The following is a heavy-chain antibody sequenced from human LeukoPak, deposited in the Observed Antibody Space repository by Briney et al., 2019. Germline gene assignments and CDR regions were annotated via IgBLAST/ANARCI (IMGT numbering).Heavy chain of an antibody. CDR3: ARGTGVYGDYYFDS. CDR1: GGSFSGYY. J-gene: IGHJ4*02. Sequence: PSETLSLTCAVYGGSFSGYYWSWIRQPPGKGLEWIGEINHSGSTNYNPSLKSRVTISVDTSKNQFSLKLSSVTAADTAVYYCARGTGVYGDYYFDSWGQGTLATVSS. V-gene: IGHV4-34*01. D-gene: IGHD4-17*01. CDR2: INHSGST.